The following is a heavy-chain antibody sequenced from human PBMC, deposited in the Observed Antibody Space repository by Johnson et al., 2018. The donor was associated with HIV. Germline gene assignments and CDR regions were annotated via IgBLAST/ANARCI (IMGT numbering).Heavy chain of an antibody. CDR3: ARACSDGSCYTTRWAVDI. D-gene: IGHD2-15*01. Sequence: QVQLVESGGGVVQPGRSLRLSCAASGFTFNNFAMHWVRQAPGKGLEWVAVISYDGSNKAFADSLKGRFTISRDNSKNTVYLQMNSLRVEDSAVYYCARACSDGSCYTTRWAVDIWGQGTLVTVSS. V-gene: IGHV3-30-3*01. J-gene: IGHJ3*02. CDR1: GFTFNNFA. CDR2: ISYDGSNK.